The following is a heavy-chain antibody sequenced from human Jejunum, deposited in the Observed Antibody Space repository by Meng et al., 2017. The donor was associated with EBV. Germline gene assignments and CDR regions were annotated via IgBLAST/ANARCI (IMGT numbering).Heavy chain of an antibody. J-gene: IGHJ5*02. D-gene: IGHD4/OR15-4a*01. CDR2: VDPQDDET. CDR1: GYIFSDYY. Sequence: EGLLRPSGAERKKPGATVKISCKVSGYIFSDYYIHWVRQAPGEGLEWMGLVDPQDDETLYAEKFQGRVTITADTSPDTAYMELSSLRSEDTAIYYCALVLRARFNYFDPWGQGTLVTVSS. CDR3: ALVLRARFNYFDP. V-gene: IGHV1-69-2*01.